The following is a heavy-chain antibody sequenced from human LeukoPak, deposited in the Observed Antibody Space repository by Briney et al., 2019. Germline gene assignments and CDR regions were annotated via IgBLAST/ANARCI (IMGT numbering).Heavy chain of an antibody. D-gene: IGHD3-16*01. Sequence: GGSLRLSCAASGFTFSNYWMSWVRQAPGKGLEWVANIKQDGSEKYYVDSVKGRFTISRDNAKNSLYLQMNSLRAEDTAVYYCARNNLGVGLDYWGQGTLVTVSS. V-gene: IGHV3-7*01. J-gene: IGHJ4*02. CDR2: IKQDGSEK. CDR1: GFTFSNYW. CDR3: ARNNLGVGLDY.